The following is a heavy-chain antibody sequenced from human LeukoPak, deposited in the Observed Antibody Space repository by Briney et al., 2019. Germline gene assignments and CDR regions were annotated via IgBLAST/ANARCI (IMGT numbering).Heavy chain of an antibody. CDR3: ARGITIFGVVIIGFDP. CDR2: ICYSGST. J-gene: IGHJ5*02. Sequence: SQTLSLTCTVSGGSISSGDYYWSWIRQPPGKGLEWIGYICYSGSTYYNPSLKSRVTISVDTSKNQFSLKLSPVTAADTAVYYCARGITIFGVVIIGFDPWGQGTLVTVSS. D-gene: IGHD3-3*01. CDR1: GGSISSGDYY. V-gene: IGHV4-30-4*08.